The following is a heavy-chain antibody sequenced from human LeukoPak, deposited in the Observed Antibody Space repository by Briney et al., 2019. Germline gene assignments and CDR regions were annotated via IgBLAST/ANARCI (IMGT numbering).Heavy chain of an antibody. CDR1: GFTVSSNY. Sequence: GGSLRLSCAASGFTVSSNYMSWVRQAPGKGLEWVSVIYSGGSTYYADSVKGRFTISRDNSKNTLYLQMNSLRAEDTAVYYCARDQPSVVGFDPWGQGTLVTVSS. V-gene: IGHV3-66*01. CDR3: ARDQPSVVGFDP. CDR2: IYSGGST. J-gene: IGHJ5*02. D-gene: IGHD2-15*01.